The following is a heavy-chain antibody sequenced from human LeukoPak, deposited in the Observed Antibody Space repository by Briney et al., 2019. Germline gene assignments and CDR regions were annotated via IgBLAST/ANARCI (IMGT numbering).Heavy chain of an antibody. CDR3: ARRAFGSGSSPFDY. CDR1: GGSISSYY. J-gene: IGHJ4*02. CDR2: IYNSGST. D-gene: IGHD3-10*01. Sequence: PSETLSLTCTVSGGSISSYYWSWIRQPPGKGLEWIGYIYNSGSTNYNPSLKSRVTISVDTSKNQFSLKLSSVTAADTAVYYCARRAFGSGSSPFDYWGQGTLVTVSS. V-gene: IGHV4-59*01.